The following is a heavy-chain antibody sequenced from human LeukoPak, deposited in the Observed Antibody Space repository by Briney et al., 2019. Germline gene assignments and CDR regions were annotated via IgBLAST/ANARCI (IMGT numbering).Heavy chain of an antibody. J-gene: IGHJ4*02. CDR2: VKHDGSEE. CDR1: GFTLSIYW. Sequence: GGSLRLSCAASGFTLSIYWMTWVRQAPGKGLEWVAKVKHDGSEEYYVDSVKGRFTISRDNDKNSLYLQMNSLRAEDTAVYYCARDSRDYWGQGTLVTVSS. V-gene: IGHV3-7*01. CDR3: ARDSRDY.